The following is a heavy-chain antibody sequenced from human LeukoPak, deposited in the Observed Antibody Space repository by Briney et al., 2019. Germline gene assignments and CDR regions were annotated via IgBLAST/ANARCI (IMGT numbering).Heavy chain of an antibody. CDR3: ARTDIVEYYFDH. Sequence: ASVKVSCKASRYTFTGYYMHWVRQAPGQGLEWMGWINPNSGGTNYAQKFQGRVTMTRDTSISTAYMELSRLRSDDTAVYYCARTDIVEYYFDHWGQGTLVTVSS. CDR1: RYTFTGYY. CDR2: INPNSGGT. J-gene: IGHJ4*02. V-gene: IGHV1-2*02. D-gene: IGHD5-12*01.